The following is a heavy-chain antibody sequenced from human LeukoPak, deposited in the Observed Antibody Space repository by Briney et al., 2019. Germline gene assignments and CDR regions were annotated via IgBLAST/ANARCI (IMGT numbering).Heavy chain of an antibody. CDR3: ARIGPILGAAWVDY. J-gene: IGHJ4*02. CDR1: GYSISNNHW. D-gene: IGHD3-3*02. CDR2: IFYAGST. Sequence: SETLSLTCAVSGYSISNNHWWGWIRQPPGKGLEWIGYIFYAGSTYYNPSLKSRVTMSVDTSKNQFSLRLSSVTAVDTAVYYCARIGPILGAAWVDYWGQGTLVSVSS. V-gene: IGHV4-28*01.